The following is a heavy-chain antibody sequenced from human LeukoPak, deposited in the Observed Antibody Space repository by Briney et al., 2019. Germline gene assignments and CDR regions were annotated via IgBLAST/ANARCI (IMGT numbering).Heavy chain of an antibody. D-gene: IGHD3-22*01. Sequence: SETLSLTCAVYGESFSGYYWSWIRQPPGKGLEWIGEINHSGSTNYNPSLKSRVTISVDASKNQFSLKLSSVTAADTAVYYCARGVARTYYSDTSGYAAADYWGQGTLVTVSS. CDR3: ARGVARTYYSDTSGYAAADY. CDR2: INHSGST. J-gene: IGHJ4*02. CDR1: GESFSGYY. V-gene: IGHV4-34*01.